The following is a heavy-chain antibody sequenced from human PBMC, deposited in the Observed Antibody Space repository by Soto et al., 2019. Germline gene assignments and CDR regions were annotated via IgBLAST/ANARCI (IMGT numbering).Heavy chain of an antibody. D-gene: IGHD1-26*01. CDR2: IKQDGSEK. Sequence: GGSLRLSCAASGFTFSSYAMSWVRQAPGKGLEWVANIKQDGSEKYYVDSVKGRFTISRDNAKNSLYLQMNSLRAEDTAVYYCARDWKFRSYYFDYWGQGTLVTVSS. CDR3: ARDWKFRSYYFDY. CDR1: GFTFSSYA. V-gene: IGHV3-7*05. J-gene: IGHJ4*02.